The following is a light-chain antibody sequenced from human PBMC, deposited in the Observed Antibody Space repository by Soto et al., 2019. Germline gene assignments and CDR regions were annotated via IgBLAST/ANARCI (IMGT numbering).Light chain of an antibody. Sequence: ILLTQSPDTLSFSPGDIATLSCSSSQRVDSSYVAWYQQRPGQAPRLLIYGASNWATGAPDRFSGSGSGTDFTLTISRLEPEDFAVYFCQQYASSPITFGQGTRLETK. CDR3: QQYASSPIT. J-gene: IGKJ5*01. CDR2: GAS. CDR1: QRVDSSY. V-gene: IGKV3-20*01.